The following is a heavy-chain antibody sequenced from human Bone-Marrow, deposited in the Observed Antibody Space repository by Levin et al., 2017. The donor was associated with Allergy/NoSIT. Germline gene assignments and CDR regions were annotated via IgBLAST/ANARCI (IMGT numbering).Heavy chain of an antibody. V-gene: IGHV1-2*06. Sequence: ASVKVSCKASGYTFTGYYMHWVRQAPGQGLEWMGRINPNSGGTNYAQKFQGRVTMTRDTSINTAFMELSSLRSDDTAVYYCAKERGVGAWYNDYWGQGTLVTVSS. CDR1: GYTFTGYY. CDR3: AKERGVGAWYNDY. J-gene: IGHJ4*02. D-gene: IGHD6-19*01. CDR2: INPNSGGT.